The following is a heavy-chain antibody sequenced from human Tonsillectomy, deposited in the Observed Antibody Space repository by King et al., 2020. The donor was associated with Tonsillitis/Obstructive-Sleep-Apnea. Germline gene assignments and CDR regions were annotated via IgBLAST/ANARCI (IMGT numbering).Heavy chain of an antibody. J-gene: IGHJ6*02. CDR1: GFTFSSHW. CDR3: AGYTDTHNDCWSGFYTRYYYYGMDV. V-gene: IGHV3-74*01. D-gene: IGHD3-3*01. CDR2: INSDGSST. Sequence: VQLVESGGGLVQPGGSLRLSCAASGFTFSSHWMHWVRQAPGKGLVWVSRINSDGSSTSYADSVKGRFTISRDNAKNTLYLQMNSLRAEDTAVYYCAGYTDTHNDCWSGFYTRYYYYGMDVWGQGTTVTVSS.